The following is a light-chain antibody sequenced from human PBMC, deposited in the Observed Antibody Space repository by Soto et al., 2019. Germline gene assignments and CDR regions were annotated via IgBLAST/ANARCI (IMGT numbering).Light chain of an antibody. V-gene: IGKV1-5*01. CDR2: DAS. CDR1: QTISNW. CDR3: QQYQSDTWT. Sequence: DIQMTQSPSTLSASVGDRVAITCRASQTISNWLAWYQQKPGKAPKVLIYDASTLDGGVPSRFSGSGSATEFTLTISDLQPDDFATYYCQQYQSDTWTFGQGTKVDI. J-gene: IGKJ1*01.